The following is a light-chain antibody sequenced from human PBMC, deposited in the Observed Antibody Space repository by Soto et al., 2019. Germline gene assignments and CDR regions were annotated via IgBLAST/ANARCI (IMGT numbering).Light chain of an antibody. Sequence: DIQMTQSPSSLSASVGDRVTITCRASQAIRNDVGWYQQKPGKDPKRLIYVASRLESGVPSRFSGSGFGTEFTLTISGLQPEDFAVYYCQQYNNWPLPFGQGTRLEIK. J-gene: IGKJ5*01. V-gene: IGKV1-17*01. CDR2: VAS. CDR1: QAIRND. CDR3: QQYNNWPLP.